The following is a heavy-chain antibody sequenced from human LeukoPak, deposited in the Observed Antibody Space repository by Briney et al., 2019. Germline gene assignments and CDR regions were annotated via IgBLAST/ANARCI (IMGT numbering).Heavy chain of an antibody. D-gene: IGHD3-22*01. CDR2: INSDGSST. CDR3: AKDRRHDGYYNNLRTKSDY. CDR1: GFTFSSYW. J-gene: IGHJ4*02. Sequence: GGSLRLSCAASGFTFSSYWMHWVRQAPGKGLVWVSRINSDGSSTSYADSVKGRFTISRDNSKNTLYLQMNSLRAEDTAVYYCAKDRRHDGYYNNLRTKSDYWGQGTLVTVSS. V-gene: IGHV3-74*01.